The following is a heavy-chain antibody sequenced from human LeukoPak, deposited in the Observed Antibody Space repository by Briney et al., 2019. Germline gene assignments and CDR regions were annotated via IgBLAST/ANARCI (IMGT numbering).Heavy chain of an antibody. CDR2: ISSSSNYL. V-gene: IGHV3-21*01. J-gene: IGHJ5*02. CDR3: ARDVAARPRWFAP. Sequence: GGSLRLSCAASGFTFSSYSMSWVRQAPGKGLEWVSFISSSSNYLYYADSVKGRFTISRDNAKNSLYLQMNSLRAEDTAVYYCARDVAARPRWFAPWGQGTLVTVSS. D-gene: IGHD6-6*01. CDR1: GFTFSSYS.